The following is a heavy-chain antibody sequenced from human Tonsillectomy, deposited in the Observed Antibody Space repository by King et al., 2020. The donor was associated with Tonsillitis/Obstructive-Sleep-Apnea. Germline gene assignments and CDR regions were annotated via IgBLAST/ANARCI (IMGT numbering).Heavy chain of an antibody. Sequence: VQLVESGAEVKKPGESLKISCKGSGYSFTSYWIGWVRQMPGKGLEWMGIIYPGDSDTRYSPSFQGQVTISADKSISTAYLQWSSLKASDTAMYYCAGLGCSSTSCYLSSGDAWFDPWGQGTLVTVSS. CDR1: GYSFTSYW. D-gene: IGHD2-2*01. CDR2: IYPGDSDT. J-gene: IGHJ5*02. CDR3: AGLGCSSTSCYLSSGDAWFDP. V-gene: IGHV5-51*03.